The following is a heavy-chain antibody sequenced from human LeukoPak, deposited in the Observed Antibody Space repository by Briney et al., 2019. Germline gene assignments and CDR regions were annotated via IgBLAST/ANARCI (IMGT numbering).Heavy chain of an antibody. Sequence: ASVKVSCKASGYTFTSYGIGWVRQAPGQGLEWMGWIGAYNGNTNYAQKLQGRVTMTTDTSTSTAYMELRSLRSDDTAVYYCARDREVLWFGESPDYWGQGTLVTVSS. CDR3: ARDREVLWFGESPDY. CDR2: IGAYNGNT. J-gene: IGHJ4*02. V-gene: IGHV1-18*01. CDR1: GYTFTSYG. D-gene: IGHD3-10*01.